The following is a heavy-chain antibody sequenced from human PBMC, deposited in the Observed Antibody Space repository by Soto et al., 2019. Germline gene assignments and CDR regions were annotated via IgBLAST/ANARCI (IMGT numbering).Heavy chain of an antibody. V-gene: IGHV4-39*01. CDR1: GGFIISCPSY. CDR2: IYYLGNT. J-gene: IGHJ4*02. Sequence: SETLSLTCTVSGGFIISCPSYWGWIRQPPGEGLEWVGSIYYLGNTYYNSSLGSRVVISVDKSKNQFSLKLSSVTAADTAVYYCAGLYPYESSGYHHNYWGQGTQVTVSS. D-gene: IGHD3-22*01. CDR3: AGLYPYESSGYHHNY.